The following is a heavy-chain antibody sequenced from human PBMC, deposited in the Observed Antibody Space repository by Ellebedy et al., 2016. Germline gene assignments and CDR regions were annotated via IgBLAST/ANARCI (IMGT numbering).Heavy chain of an antibody. D-gene: IGHD3-16*01. CDR2: ISPDGTNE. CDR3: ARDFLSYFDY. CDR1: DFMFSIYS. J-gene: IGHJ4*02. Sequence: GGSLRLXXAASDFMFSIYSIHWVRQAPGKGLEWVALISPDGTNEYYADSVEGRFTISRDNSKNTLYLQINSLRVEDTAVYYCARDFLSYFDYWGQGTLLTVSS. V-gene: IGHV3-30-3*01.